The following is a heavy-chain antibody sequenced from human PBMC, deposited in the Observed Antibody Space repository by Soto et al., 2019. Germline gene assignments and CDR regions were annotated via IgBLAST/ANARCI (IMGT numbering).Heavy chain of an antibody. CDR1: GYTFTSYD. J-gene: IGHJ6*03. Sequence: QVQLVQSGAEVKKPGASVKVSCKASGYTFTSYDSNWVRQATGQGLEWMGWMNPNSGNTGYAQKFQGRVTMTRNTSISTAYMELSSLRSEDTAVYYCARVTGSYGDYAALGYYYYYMDVWGKGTTVTVSS. CDR2: MNPNSGNT. V-gene: IGHV1-8*01. CDR3: ARVTGSYGDYAALGYYYYYMDV. D-gene: IGHD4-17*01.